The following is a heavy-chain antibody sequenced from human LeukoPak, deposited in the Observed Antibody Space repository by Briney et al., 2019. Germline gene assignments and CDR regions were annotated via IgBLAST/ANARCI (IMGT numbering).Heavy chain of an antibody. CDR3: ARDKEWELWGVFDY. J-gene: IGHJ4*02. CDR1: GGTFSSYA. CDR2: IIPIFGTA. V-gene: IGHV1-69*05. D-gene: IGHD1-26*01. Sequence: GASVKVSCKASGGTFSSYAISWVRQAPGQGLEWMGGIIPIFGTANYAQKLQGRVTMTTDTSTSTAYMELRSLRSDDTAVYYCARDKEWELWGVFDYWGQGTLVTVSS.